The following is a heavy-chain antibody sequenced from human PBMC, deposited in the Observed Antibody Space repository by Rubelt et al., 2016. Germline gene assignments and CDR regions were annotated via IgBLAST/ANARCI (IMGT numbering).Heavy chain of an antibody. J-gene: IGHJ5*02. Sequence: GQLQQWGAGLLKPSETLSLTCAVYGGSFSAYYWTWIRQPPGKGLEWIGYIYYGGSTNYNPSLKSRVTISVDTSKNQFSLKLSSVSAEDPAVYYCTRRPRVTIFGVAVFARLVGFVPWGQGTLVTVSS. D-gene: IGHD3-3*01. CDR1: GGSFSAYY. CDR3: TRRPRVTIFGVAVFARLVGFVP. V-gene: IGHV4-34*02. CDR2: IYYGGST.